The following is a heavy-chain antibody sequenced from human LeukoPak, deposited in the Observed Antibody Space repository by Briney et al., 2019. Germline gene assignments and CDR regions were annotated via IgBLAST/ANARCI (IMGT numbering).Heavy chain of an antibody. CDR1: GFTFSSYG. J-gene: IGHJ5*02. CDR2: ISYDGSNK. CDR3: AKDLGLRDGSPPNP. Sequence: PGGSLRLSCAASGFTFSSYGMHWVRQAPGRRLEWVAVISYDGSNKYYADSVKGRFTISRDNSKNTLYLQMNSLRAEDTAVYYCAKDLGLRDGSPPNPWGQGTLVTVSS. D-gene: IGHD5-24*01. V-gene: IGHV3-30*18.